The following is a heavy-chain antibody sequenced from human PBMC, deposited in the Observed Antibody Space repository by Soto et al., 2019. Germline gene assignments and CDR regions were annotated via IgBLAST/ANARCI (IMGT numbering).Heavy chain of an antibody. CDR2: ISSSSSYT. Sequence: PGGSLRLSCAASGFTFSDYYMSWIRQAPGKGLEWVSYISSSSSYTNYADSVKGRFTISRDNAKNSLYLQMNSLRAEDTAVYYCASSGLEWIYGMDVWGQGTTVTVSS. CDR3: ASSGLEWIYGMDV. D-gene: IGHD3-3*01. V-gene: IGHV3-11*06. J-gene: IGHJ6*02. CDR1: GFTFSDYY.